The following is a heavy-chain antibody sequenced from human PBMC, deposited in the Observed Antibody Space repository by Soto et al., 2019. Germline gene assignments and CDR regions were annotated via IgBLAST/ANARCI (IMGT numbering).Heavy chain of an antibody. CDR2: IVVASGNT. J-gene: IGHJ4*02. CDR3: AVVHCSGGTCHGGVGD. V-gene: IGHV1-58*02. Sequence: GASVKVSCKTSGLTFTNSAMQWVRQAGGHRLEWIGWIVVASGNTNYAQNLQERVTITRDMSTSTTYMELSSLRSEDTAVYYCAVVHCSGGTCHGGVGDWGQGTLVTVSS. CDR1: GLTFTNSA. D-gene: IGHD2-15*01.